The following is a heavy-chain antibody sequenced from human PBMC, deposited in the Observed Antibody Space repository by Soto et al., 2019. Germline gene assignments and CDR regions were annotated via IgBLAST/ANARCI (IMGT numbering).Heavy chain of an antibody. D-gene: IGHD6-13*01. V-gene: IGHV3-74*01. J-gene: IGHJ4*02. CDR2: INSDGSST. CDR3: ARDRAGYSSSWYRDFDY. CDR1: GFTFSSYW. Sequence: GESLKISCAASGFTFSSYWMHWVRQAPGKGLVWVSRINSDGSSTSYADSVKGRFTISRDNAKNTLYLQMNSLRAEDTAVYYCARDRAGYSSSWYRDFDYWGQGTLVTVSS.